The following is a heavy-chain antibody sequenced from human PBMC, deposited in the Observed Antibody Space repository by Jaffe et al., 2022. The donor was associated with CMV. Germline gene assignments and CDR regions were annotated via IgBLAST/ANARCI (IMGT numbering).Heavy chain of an antibody. CDR2: IIPILNTA. CDR3: AKDLEQGQLRDYYYYVDV. V-gene: IGHV1-69*09. CDR1: GGIFRGYA. Sequence: QVQLVQSGAEVKKPGSSVRVSCTASGGIFRGYAISWVRQAPGQGLEWMGRIIPILNTANYAQKFQGRVVITADKSTGTFYMELNSLRSEDAAVYYCAKDLEQGQLRDYYYYVDVWGKGTTVTVSS. D-gene: IGHD3-16*01. J-gene: IGHJ6*03.